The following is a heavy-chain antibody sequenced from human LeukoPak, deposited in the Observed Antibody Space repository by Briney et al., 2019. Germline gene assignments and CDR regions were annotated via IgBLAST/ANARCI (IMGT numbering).Heavy chain of an antibody. Sequence: PGRSLRLSCAASGFTFSSYEMDWVRQAPGKGLEWVSYISSSGSTIYYADSVKGRFTISRDNAKNSLYLQMNSLRAEDTAVYYCAREPSRWETYFDYWGQGTLVSVSS. CDR3: AREPSRWETYFDY. J-gene: IGHJ4*02. V-gene: IGHV3-48*03. CDR1: GFTFSSYE. D-gene: IGHD1-26*01. CDR2: ISSSGSTI.